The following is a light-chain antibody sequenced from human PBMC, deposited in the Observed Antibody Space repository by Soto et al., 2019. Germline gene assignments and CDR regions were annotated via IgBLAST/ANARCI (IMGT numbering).Light chain of an antibody. CDR2: DVS. CDR3: SSYSRSSTLV. V-gene: IGLV2-14*01. CDR1: SSDVGGYNY. Sequence: QSALTLPASVSGSPGQSITISCTGTSSDVGGYNYVSWYQQHPGKAPKLMIYDVSNRPSGVSHPFSGSKSDTTASPTISGLQSDDEADYYCSSYSRSSTLVFGGGTKDTVL. J-gene: IGLJ2*01.